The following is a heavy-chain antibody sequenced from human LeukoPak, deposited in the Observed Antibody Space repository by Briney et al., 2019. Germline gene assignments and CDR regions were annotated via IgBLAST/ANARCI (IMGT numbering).Heavy chain of an antibody. CDR2: TYYRSKWYN. D-gene: IGHD3-9*01. CDR3: AREASGDYDILAGYGYFAY. CDR1: GDSVSSNSAA. J-gene: IGHJ4*02. V-gene: IGHV6-1*01. Sequence: SQTLSLTCATSGDSVSSNSAAWNWIRQSPSGGLEWLGRTYYRSKWYNDYAVSVKSRITINPDTSKNQFSLQLNSVTPEDTAVYYCAREASGDYDILAGYGYFAYWGQGTLVTVSS.